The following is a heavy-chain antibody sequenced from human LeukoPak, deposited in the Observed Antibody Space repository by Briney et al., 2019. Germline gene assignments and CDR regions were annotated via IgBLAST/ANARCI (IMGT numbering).Heavy chain of an antibody. Sequence: PGGSLRLSCATSGFTFNSYGMHWVRQAPGKGLEWVAFIRYDGSNKYHADSVKGRFTISRDNSKNTLYLQMNGLGAEDTAVYYCANGYYYDILTGYYKDRDKSFDYWGQGTLVTVSS. CDR2: IRYDGSNK. CDR3: ANGYYYDILTGYYKDRDKSFDY. V-gene: IGHV3-30*02. CDR1: GFTFNSYG. J-gene: IGHJ4*02. D-gene: IGHD3-9*01.